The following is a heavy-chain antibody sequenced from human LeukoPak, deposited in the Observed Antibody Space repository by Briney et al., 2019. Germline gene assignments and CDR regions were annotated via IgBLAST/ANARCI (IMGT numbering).Heavy chain of an antibody. CDR3: ARARWYSCDY. V-gene: IGHV3-74*01. D-gene: IGHD5-24*01. CDR2: TNSDGSVT. CDR1: GFTYIDHW. Sequence: GGSLRLSCAVSGFTYIDHWMFGLRQVPGKGLEWVSSTNSDGSVTGYTDSVKGRFTVSRDNAKNTLCLQMNSLRAEDTAVYYCARARWYSCDYWGQGTLVIVSS. J-gene: IGHJ4*02.